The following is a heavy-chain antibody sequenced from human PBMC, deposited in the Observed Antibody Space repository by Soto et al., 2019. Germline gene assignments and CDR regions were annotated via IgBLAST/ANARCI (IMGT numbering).Heavy chain of an antibody. CDR3: ATSDYSSTYFDY. D-gene: IGHD4-4*01. J-gene: IGHJ4*02. V-gene: IGHV3-9*01. Sequence: EVQVVESGGGLVQPGRSLRLSCEASGFTFDDYAMHWVRQAPGKGMEWVSGISWNSVNIGNVDSVKGRFTISRDNAKNSLYLEMNSLRAEDTALYDCATSDYSSTYFDYWGQGTLVTVSS. CDR1: GFTFDDYA. CDR2: ISWNSVNI.